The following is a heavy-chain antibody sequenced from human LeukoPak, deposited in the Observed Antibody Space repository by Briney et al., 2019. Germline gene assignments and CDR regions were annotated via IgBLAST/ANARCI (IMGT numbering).Heavy chain of an antibody. CDR3: ARVMRFLEWGDLSVDV. V-gene: IGHV1-2*02. D-gene: IGHD3-3*01. Sequence: ASVKVSCKASGYTFTGYYMHWVRQAPGQGLEWMGWINPNSGGTNYAQKFQGRVTMTRDTSTSTAYMELSRLRSDDTAVYYCARVMRFLEWGDLSVDVWGKGTTVTVSS. J-gene: IGHJ6*04. CDR1: GYTFTGYY. CDR2: INPNSGGT.